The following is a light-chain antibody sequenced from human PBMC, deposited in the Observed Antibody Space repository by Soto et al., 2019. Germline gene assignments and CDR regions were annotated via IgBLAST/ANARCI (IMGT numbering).Light chain of an antibody. Sequence: IVLTQSPATLFVSPGERATLSCRASQSVSSNLAWYQQKPGRAPRLLIYGASTRATGIPARFSGSGSGTEFTLTISSLQSEDFAVYYCQQYNNWPRTFGQGTKVEIK. CDR2: GAS. V-gene: IGKV3-15*01. CDR1: QSVSSN. J-gene: IGKJ1*01. CDR3: QQYNNWPRT.